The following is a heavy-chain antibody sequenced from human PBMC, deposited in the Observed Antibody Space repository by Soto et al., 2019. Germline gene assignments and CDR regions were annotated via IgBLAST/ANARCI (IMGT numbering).Heavy chain of an antibody. Sequence: SETLSLTCTVSGDSISSGGSYWTWIRQHPGKGLEWIGYTYYIGSPYYNPSLQSRVTISVDTSKNQVSLKLSSVTAADTAVYYCARAGGTVAAINFYGLDVWCQGTLVTVFS. D-gene: IGHD1-26*01. V-gene: IGHV4-31*03. CDR2: TYYIGSP. CDR3: ARAGGTVAAINFYGLDV. J-gene: IGHJ6*02. CDR1: GDSISSGGSY.